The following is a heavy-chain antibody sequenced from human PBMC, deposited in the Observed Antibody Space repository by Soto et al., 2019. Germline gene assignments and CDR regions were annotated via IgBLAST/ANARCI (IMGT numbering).Heavy chain of an antibody. CDR3: ARDRGYNWNYGWFDP. D-gene: IGHD1-7*01. J-gene: IGHJ5*02. V-gene: IGHV1-18*01. CDR2: ISAYNGNT. CDR1: GYTFTSYG. Sequence: QVQLVQSGAEVKKPGASVKVSCKASGYTFTSYGISWVRQAPGQGLVWMGRISAYNGNTNYAQKLQGRVTMTTDTSTSTAYMELRSLRSDDTAVYYCARDRGYNWNYGWFDPWGQGTLVTVSS.